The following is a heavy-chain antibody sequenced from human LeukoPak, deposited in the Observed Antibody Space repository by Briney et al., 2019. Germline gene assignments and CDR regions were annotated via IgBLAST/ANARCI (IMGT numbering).Heavy chain of an antibody. CDR3: AREIVGAIKSYFDY. V-gene: IGHV3-48*01. D-gene: IGHD1-26*01. CDR2: ISSSGSII. Sequence: GGSLRLSCAAPGFTFSSYSMNWVRQAPGKGLEWVSYISSSGSIIYYADSVKGRFTISRDNAKNSLYLQMSSLRAEDTAVYYCAREIVGAIKSYFDYWGQGALVTVSS. J-gene: IGHJ4*02. CDR1: GFTFSSYS.